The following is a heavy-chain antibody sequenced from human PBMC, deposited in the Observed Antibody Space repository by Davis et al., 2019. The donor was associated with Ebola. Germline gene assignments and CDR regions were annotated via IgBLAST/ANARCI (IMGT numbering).Heavy chain of an antibody. CDR2: ISGSGGST. CDR3: AKSGLSFGVVKYHYGMDV. D-gene: IGHD3-3*01. J-gene: IGHJ6*04. CDR1: GFTFSNSA. V-gene: IGHV3-23*01. Sequence: GESLKISCAASGFTFSNSAMSWVRQAPGKGLEWVSAISGSGGSTYYADSVKGRFTISRDNSKKTLYLQMNSLRAEDTAVYYCAKSGLSFGVVKYHYGMDVWGKGTTVTVSS.